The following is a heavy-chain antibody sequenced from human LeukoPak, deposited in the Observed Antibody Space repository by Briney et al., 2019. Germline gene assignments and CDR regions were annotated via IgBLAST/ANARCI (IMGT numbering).Heavy chain of an antibody. CDR3: ARHVSYGIFDY. D-gene: IGHD4-17*01. CDR2: IFYSGST. CDR1: GGSISSNF. Sequence: SETLSLTCTVSGGSISSNFWSWIRQPPGKGLEWIGYIFYSGSTNYTPSLKSRVTISIDTSKNQFSLRLSSVTAADTAFYYCARHVSYGIFDYWGQGTLVTVSS. V-gene: IGHV4-59*08. J-gene: IGHJ4*02.